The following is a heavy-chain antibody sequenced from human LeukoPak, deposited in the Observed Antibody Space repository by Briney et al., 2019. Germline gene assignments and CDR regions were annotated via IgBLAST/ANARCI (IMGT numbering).Heavy chain of an antibody. CDR3: AKDPRFLEWLSDPDY. J-gene: IGHJ4*02. CDR1: GFTFSSYA. D-gene: IGHD3-3*01. V-gene: IGHV3-30-3*01. CDR2: ISYDGSNK. Sequence: GGSLRLSCAASGFTFSSYAMHWVRQAPGKGLEWVAVISYDGSNKYYADSVKGRFTISRDNSKNTLYLQMNSLRAEDTAVYYCAKDPRFLEWLSDPDYWGQGTLVTVSS.